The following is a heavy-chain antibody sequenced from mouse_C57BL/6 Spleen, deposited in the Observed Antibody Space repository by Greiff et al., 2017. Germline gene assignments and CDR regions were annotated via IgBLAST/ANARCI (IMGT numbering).Heavy chain of an antibody. V-gene: IGHV1-64*01. D-gene: IGHD1-1*01. CDR3: ASITTVVATGDYFDY. Sequence: QVQLQQPGAELVKPGASVKLSCKASGYTFTSYWMHWVKQRPGQGLEWIGMIHPNSGSTNYNEKFKSKATLTVDKASSTAYMQLSRLTSEDSAVYYCASITTVVATGDYFDYWGQGTTLTVSS. CDR2: IHPNSGST. J-gene: IGHJ2*01. CDR1: GYTFTSYW.